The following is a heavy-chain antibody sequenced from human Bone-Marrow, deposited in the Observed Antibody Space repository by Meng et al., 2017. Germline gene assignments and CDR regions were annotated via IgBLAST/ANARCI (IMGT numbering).Heavy chain of an antibody. CDR2: ISYDGSNK. V-gene: IGHV3-30*04. D-gene: IGHD1-26*01. J-gene: IGHJ4*02. CDR1: GFTFSSYA. Sequence: GESLKIPCAASGFTFSSYAMHWVRQAPGKGLEWVAVISYDGSNKYYADSVKGRFTISRDNSKNTLYLQMNSLRAEDTAVYYCARELSGAPTHLPTYWGQGTLVT. CDR3: ARELSGAPTHLPTY.